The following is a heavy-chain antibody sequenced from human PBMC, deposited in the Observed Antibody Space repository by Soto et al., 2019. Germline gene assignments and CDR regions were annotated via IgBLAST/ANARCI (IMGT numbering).Heavy chain of an antibody. V-gene: IGHV2-70*04. CDR1: GVSLSTSGRR. CDR3: PRNDPELLFDY. Sequence: SGPTLVNPTHTLTLTCTFSGVSLSTSGRRVSWIRQPPGKALEWLARIDWDDDKFYSTSLKTRLTISKDTSKNQVVLTMTNMEPVDTATYCCPRNDPELLFDYWGQGNLLTVSS. J-gene: IGHJ4*02. D-gene: IGHD1-26*01. CDR2: IDWDDDK.